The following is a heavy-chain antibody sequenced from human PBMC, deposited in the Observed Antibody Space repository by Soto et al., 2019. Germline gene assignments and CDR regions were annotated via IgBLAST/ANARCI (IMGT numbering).Heavy chain of an antibody. J-gene: IGHJ6*03. V-gene: IGHV3-48*01. CDR1: GFTFSSYS. CDR3: AREAVEYDFWSGYSPGEYYYYDYMDV. CDR2: ISSSSSTI. Sequence: EVQLVESGGGLVQPGGSLRLSCAASGFTFSSYSMNWVRQAPGKGLEWVSYISSSSSTIYYADSVKGRFTISRDNAKNSLYLQMNSLRAEDTAVYYCAREAVEYDFWSGYSPGEYYYYDYMDVWGKGTTVTVSS. D-gene: IGHD3-3*01.